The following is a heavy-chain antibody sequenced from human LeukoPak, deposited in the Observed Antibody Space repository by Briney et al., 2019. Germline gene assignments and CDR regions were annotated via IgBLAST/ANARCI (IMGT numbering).Heavy chain of an antibody. Sequence: SETLSLTCTVSRGSISGYSWSWIRQPPGKGLEWIGYIYYSGSTNYNPSLKSRVTISVDTSKNQFSLKLSSVTAADTAVYYCARVGTGVGATTAFDYWGQGTLVTVSS. J-gene: IGHJ4*02. CDR2: IYYSGST. D-gene: IGHD1-26*01. V-gene: IGHV4-59*01. CDR1: RGSISGYS. CDR3: ARVGTGVGATTAFDY.